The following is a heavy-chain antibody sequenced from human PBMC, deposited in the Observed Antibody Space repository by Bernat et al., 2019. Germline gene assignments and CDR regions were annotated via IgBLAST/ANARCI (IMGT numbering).Heavy chain of an antibody. V-gene: IGHV3-33*01. J-gene: IGHJ4*02. CDR2: IWYDGSNK. Sequence: QVQLVESGGGVVQPGRSLRLSCAASGFTFSSYGMHWVRQAPGKGLEWVAVIWYDGSNKYYADSVKGRFTISRDNSKNTLYLQMNSLRAEDTAVYYSAREWKYCSSTSCPKSPSYYFDYWGQGTLVTVSS. CDR1: GFTFSSYG. D-gene: IGHD2-2*01. CDR3: AREWKYCSSTSCPKSPSYYFDY.